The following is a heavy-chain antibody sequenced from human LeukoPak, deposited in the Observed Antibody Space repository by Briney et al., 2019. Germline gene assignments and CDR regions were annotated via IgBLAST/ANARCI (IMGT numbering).Heavy chain of an antibody. CDR3: ARHLSPYSSGWSPLDY. Sequence: GESLKISCKGSGYSFTSYWIGWVRQMPGKGLEWMGIIYPGDSDTRYSPSFQGQVTISADKSISTAYLQWSSLKASDTAMYYCARHLSPYSSGWSPLDYWAREPWSPSPQ. V-gene: IGHV5-51*01. D-gene: IGHD6-19*01. CDR1: GYSFTSYW. CDR2: IYPGDSDT. J-gene: IGHJ4*02.